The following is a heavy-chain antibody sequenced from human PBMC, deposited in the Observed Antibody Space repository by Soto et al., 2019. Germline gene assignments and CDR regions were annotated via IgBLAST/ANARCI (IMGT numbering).Heavy chain of an antibody. J-gene: IGHJ3*02. CDR2: IYYSGRT. D-gene: IGHD2-15*01. CDR3: ARLQGGAFDT. CDR1: GDSFSSGSYY. Sequence: TSETLSLTCTVSGDSFSSGSYYWGWIRQPPGKGLEWIVNIYYSGRTYYNPSLKSRVTISVDTSKNQFSLKLSSVTAADTAVYYCARLQGGAFDTWGQGSMVTVSS. V-gene: IGHV4-39*01.